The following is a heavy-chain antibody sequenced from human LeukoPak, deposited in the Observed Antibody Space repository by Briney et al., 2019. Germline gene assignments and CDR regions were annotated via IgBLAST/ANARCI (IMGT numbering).Heavy chain of an antibody. J-gene: IGHJ4*02. CDR3: AITPHYSSGWYYFDY. V-gene: IGHV1-69*13. D-gene: IGHD6-19*01. Sequence: RASVKVSCKASGYTFTSYYMHWVRQAPGQGLEWMGGIIPIFGTANYAQKFQGRVTITADESTSTAYMELSSLRSEDTAVYYCAITPHYSSGWYYFDYWGQGTLVTVSS. CDR2: IIPIFGTA. CDR1: GYTFTSYY.